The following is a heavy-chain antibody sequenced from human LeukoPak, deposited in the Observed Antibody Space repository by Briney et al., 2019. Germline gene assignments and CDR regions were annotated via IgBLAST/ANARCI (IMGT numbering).Heavy chain of an antibody. D-gene: IGHD4-17*01. CDR3: ARRVHGDYSYYHYYMDV. Sequence: SETLSLTCTVSGGSISSSSYYWGWIRQPPGKGLEWIGSIYYSGSTYYNPSLKSRVTISVDTSKNQFSLKLSSVTAADTAVYYCARRVHGDYSYYHYYMDVWGKGTTVTISS. CDR1: GGSISSSSYY. J-gene: IGHJ6*03. CDR2: IYYSGST. V-gene: IGHV4-39*01.